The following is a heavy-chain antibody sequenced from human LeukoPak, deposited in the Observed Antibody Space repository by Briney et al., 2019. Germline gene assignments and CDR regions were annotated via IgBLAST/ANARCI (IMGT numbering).Heavy chain of an antibody. Sequence: GGSLRLSCAASGFTFSSYGMHWVRQAPGKGLEWVAFLRYDGTNKYYADSVKGRFTISRDNSKNTLYLQMNSLRAEDTAVYYCAKGVPAAIEVSGHWGQGTMVTVSS. CDR1: GFTFSSYG. D-gene: IGHD2-2*01. J-gene: IGHJ3*01. CDR2: LRYDGTNK. CDR3: AKGVPAAIEVSGH. V-gene: IGHV3-30*02.